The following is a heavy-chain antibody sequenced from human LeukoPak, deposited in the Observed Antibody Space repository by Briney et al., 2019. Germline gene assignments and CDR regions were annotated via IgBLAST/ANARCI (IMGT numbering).Heavy chain of an antibody. D-gene: IGHD3-22*01. CDR2: ISSSSSTI. V-gene: IGHV3-48*01. J-gene: IGHJ5*02. Sequence: GGSLRLSCAASGFTFSSYSMNWARQAPGKGLEWVSYISSSSSTIYYADSVKGRFTISRDNAKNSLYLQMNSLRAEDTAVYYCARTGENYYDSSGYFNWFDPWGQGTLVTVSS. CDR3: ARTGENYYDSSGYFNWFDP. CDR1: GFTFSSYS.